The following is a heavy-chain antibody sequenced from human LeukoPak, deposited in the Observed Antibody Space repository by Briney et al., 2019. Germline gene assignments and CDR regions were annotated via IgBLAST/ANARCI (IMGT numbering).Heavy chain of an antibody. CDR2: ISGSGGST. Sequence: GGSLRLSCAASGFTFSSYAMSWVRQAPGKGLEWVSAISGSGGSTYYADSVKGRFTISRDNSKNTLYLQMNSLRAEDTAVYYCAKYVRSGSYSSSFDYWGQGTLVTVSS. D-gene: IGHD3-10*01. V-gene: IGHV3-23*01. J-gene: IGHJ4*02. CDR3: AKYVRSGSYSSSFDY. CDR1: GFTFSSYA.